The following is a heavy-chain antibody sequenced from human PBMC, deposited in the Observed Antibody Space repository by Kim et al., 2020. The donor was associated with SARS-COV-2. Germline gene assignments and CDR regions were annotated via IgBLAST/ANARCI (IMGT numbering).Heavy chain of an antibody. CDR3: AKVGVDWYFDL. CDR1: GFTFSRTW. J-gene: IGHJ2*01. CDR2: INTDGSGI. D-gene: IGHD3-16*01. V-gene: IGHV3-74*03. Sequence: GGSLRLSCAASGFTFSRTWMYWVRQAPGKGLVWISRINTDGSGITYADSVQGRFTISRDNAKNTMHLQMNTLTAEDTAVYYCAKVGVDWYFDLWGRGTLVTLSS.